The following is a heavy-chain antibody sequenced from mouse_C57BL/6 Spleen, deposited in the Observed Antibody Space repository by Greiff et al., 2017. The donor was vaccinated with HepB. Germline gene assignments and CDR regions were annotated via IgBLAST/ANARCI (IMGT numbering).Heavy chain of an antibody. J-gene: IGHJ3*01. V-gene: IGHV1-26*01. CDR2: INPNNGGT. CDR1: GYTFTDYY. D-gene: IGHD2-3*01. CDR3: ARGWGAY. Sequence: VQLQQSGPELVKPGASVKISCKASGYTFTDYYMTWVKQSHGKSLEWIGDINPNNGGTSYNQKFKGKATLTVDKSSSTAYMELRSLTSEDSAVYYCARGWGAYWGQGTLVTVSA.